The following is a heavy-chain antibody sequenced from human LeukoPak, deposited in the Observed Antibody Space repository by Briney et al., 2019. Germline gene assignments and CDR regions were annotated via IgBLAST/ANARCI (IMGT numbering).Heavy chain of an antibody. D-gene: IGHD3-10*01. V-gene: IGHV4-34*01. CDR1: GGSFSGYY. J-gene: IGHJ4*02. CDR2: INHSGST. Sequence: SETLSLTCAVYGGSFSGYYWSWIRQPPGKGLEWIGEINHSGSTNYNPSLKSRVTISVDTSKNQFSLKLSSVTAADTAVYYCARTYPYLTMVRGVKLASRFDYWGQGTLVTVSS. CDR3: ARTYPYLTMVRGVKLASRFDY.